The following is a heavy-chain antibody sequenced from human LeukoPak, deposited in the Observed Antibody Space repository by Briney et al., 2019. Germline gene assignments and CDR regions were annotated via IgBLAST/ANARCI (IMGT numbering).Heavy chain of an antibody. CDR3: ARVWNYYDSSGYLDY. CDR1: GGSISSYY. Sequence: PSETLSLTCTVSGGSISSYYWSWIRQPPGKGLEWIGYIYYSGSTNYNPSLKSRVTISLDTSKNQLSLRLSSVTAADTAVYYCARVWNYYDSSGYLDYWGQGTLVTVSS. J-gene: IGHJ4*02. CDR2: IYYSGST. D-gene: IGHD3-22*01. V-gene: IGHV4-59*01.